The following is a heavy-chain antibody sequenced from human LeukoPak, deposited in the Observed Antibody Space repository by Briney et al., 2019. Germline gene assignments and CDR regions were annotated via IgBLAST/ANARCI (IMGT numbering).Heavy chain of an antibody. J-gene: IGHJ6*02. CDR1: GFTFGAYA. CDR3: VRADEVVTTTHYYYGMDV. CDR2: VSGSGGIT. V-gene: IGHV3-23*01. Sequence: GGSLRLSCAASGFTFGAYAMTWVRQGPGKGLEWVSTVSGSGGITYYADSVKGRFTISRDNSKNTVFLQMNSLRADDTAVYYCVRADEVVTTTHYYYGMDVWGQGTTVTVSS. D-gene: IGHD4-11*01.